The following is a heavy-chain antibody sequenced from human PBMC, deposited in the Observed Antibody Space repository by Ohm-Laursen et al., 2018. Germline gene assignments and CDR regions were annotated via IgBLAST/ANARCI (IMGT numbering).Heavy chain of an antibody. Sequence: GTLSLTCTVSGGSVSSGSYYWSWIRQPPGQGLEWIGYIYYSGSTNYNPSLKSRVTISVDTSKNQFSLKLSSVTAADTAVYYCARELTSGYHAFDIWGQGTMVTVSS. CDR1: GGSVSSGSYY. D-gene: IGHD3-3*01. CDR3: ARELTSGYHAFDI. V-gene: IGHV4-61*01. CDR2: IYYSGST. J-gene: IGHJ3*02.